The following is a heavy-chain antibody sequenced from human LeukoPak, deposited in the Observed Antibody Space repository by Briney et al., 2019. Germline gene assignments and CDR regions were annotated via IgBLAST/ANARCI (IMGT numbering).Heavy chain of an antibody. CDR1: GFTFSTYG. CDR2: IRGSGYDT. V-gene: IGHV3-23*01. D-gene: IGHD6-19*01. CDR3: AKGAVAGYFDY. J-gene: IGHJ4*02. Sequence: PGGTLRLSCAASGFTFSTYGMTWVRQAPGKGLEWVSGIRGSGYDTYYADSVMGRFTISRDNSKNTLYLQMNSLRVEDTAVYYCAKGAVAGYFDYWGQGTLVTVSS.